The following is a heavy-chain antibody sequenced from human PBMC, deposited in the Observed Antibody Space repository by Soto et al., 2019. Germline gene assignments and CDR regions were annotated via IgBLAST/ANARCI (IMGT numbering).Heavy chain of an antibody. V-gene: IGHV4-31*02. D-gene: IGHD6-19*01. CDR2: IYYTGNT. CDR3: AREQWGFDS. Sequence: WTWIRQHPGKGLEWIAYIYYTGNTYYNPSLQSRLSISVDTSKNQFSLKLRSVTAADTAVYYCAREQWGFDSWGQGTLVTVSS. J-gene: IGHJ4*02.